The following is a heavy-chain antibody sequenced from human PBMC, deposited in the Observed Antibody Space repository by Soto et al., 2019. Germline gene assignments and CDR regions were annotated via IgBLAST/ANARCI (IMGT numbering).Heavy chain of an antibody. CDR2: IYYSGST. CDR3: ARSPYYSNFDY. V-gene: IGHV4-59*01. D-gene: IGHD4-4*01. CDR1: GGSIISYY. J-gene: IGHJ4*02. Sequence: TSETLSLTCTVSGGSIISYYWSWIRQPPGKGLEWIGYIYYSGSTNYNPSLKSRVTISVDTSKNQFSLKLSSVTAADTAVYYCARSPYYSNFDYWGQGTLVTVSS.